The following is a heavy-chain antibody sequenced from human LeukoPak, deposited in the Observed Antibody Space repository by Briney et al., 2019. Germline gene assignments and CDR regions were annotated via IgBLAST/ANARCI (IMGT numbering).Heavy chain of an antibody. CDR3: ARDSRYYYGSGSPFDY. CDR2: ISYDGSNK. D-gene: IGHD3-10*01. CDR1: GFTFSSYG. J-gene: IGHJ4*02. V-gene: IGHV3-30*03. Sequence: PGGSLRLSCAASGFTFSSYGMHWVRQAPGKGLEWVAVISYDGSNKYYADSVKGRFTISRDNSKNTLYLQMNSLRAEDTAVYYCARDSRYYYGSGSPFDYWGQGTLVTVSS.